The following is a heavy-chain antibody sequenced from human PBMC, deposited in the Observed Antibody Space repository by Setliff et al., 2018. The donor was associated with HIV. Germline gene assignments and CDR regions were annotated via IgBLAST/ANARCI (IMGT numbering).Heavy chain of an antibody. Sequence: PGESLKISCKGSGYSFTTYWIAWLRQIPGKGLEWVGIIYPGDSDTRYSPSFQGQVTISADKSISTAYLQWSSLKASDTAMYYCARHGQYGSGSYYNRPFDYWGQGTLVTVSS. CDR2: IYPGDSDT. V-gene: IGHV5-51*01. J-gene: IGHJ4*02. CDR3: ARHGQYGSGSYYNRPFDY. D-gene: IGHD3-10*01. CDR1: GYSFTTYW.